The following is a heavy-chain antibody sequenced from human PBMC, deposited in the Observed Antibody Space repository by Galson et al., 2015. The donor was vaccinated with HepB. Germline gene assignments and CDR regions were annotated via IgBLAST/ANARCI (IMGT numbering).Heavy chain of an antibody. CDR2: IRGGGGVT. V-gene: IGHV3-23*01. CDR3: ARALTSTPWQIGY. Sequence: SLRLSCAASGFLFSNYAMTWVRQAPGKGLEWVSAIRGGGGVTDHLDSVRGRFTISRDNSKNTLYMQMNSLRAEDTAVYYCARALTSTPWQIGYRGQGTLVTVSS. D-gene: IGHD2-2*01. CDR1: GFLFSNYA. J-gene: IGHJ4*02.